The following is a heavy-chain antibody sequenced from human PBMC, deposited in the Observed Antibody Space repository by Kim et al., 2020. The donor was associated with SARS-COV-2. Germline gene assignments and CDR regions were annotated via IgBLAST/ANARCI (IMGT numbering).Heavy chain of an antibody. Sequence: GGSLRLSCAASGFTFSNYGMHWVRQAPGKGLEWVAVIWYDGSNKYYADSVKGRFTISRDNSKNTLYLQMNSLRAEDTAVYSCARDGRIAVVGAGTYYYSG. CDR2: IWYDGSNK. CDR3: ARDGRIAVVGAGTYYYSG. D-gene: IGHD6-19*01. V-gene: IGHV3-33*01. CDR1: GFTFSNYG. J-gene: IGHJ6*01.